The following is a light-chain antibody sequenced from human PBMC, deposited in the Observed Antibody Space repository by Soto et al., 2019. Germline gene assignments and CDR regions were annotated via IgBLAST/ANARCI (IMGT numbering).Light chain of an antibody. V-gene: IGLV2-8*01. CDR1: SSDVGGYNY. J-gene: IGLJ2*01. Sequence: QSALTQPPSASGSHGQSVSISCTGTSSDVGGYNYVSWYQQHPGKAPKLMIYEVSKRPSGVPDRFSGSKSGNTASLTVSGLQAEDEADYYCSSYAGSNNLGVGFGGGTQLTVL. CDR2: EVS. CDR3: SSYAGSNNLGVG.